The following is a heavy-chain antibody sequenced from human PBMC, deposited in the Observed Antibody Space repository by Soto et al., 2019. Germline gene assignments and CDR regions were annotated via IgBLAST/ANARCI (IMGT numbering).Heavy chain of an antibody. CDR1: SGSFSGYY. Sequence: LSLTCSIYSGSFSGYYWSWIRQPPGKGLEWIGEISRSGNTNYSPSLKSRVSISIDTSKKQFSLNLASVSAADTAVYYCARAPKVSGSSQTRPDFWGQGTLVTVSS. V-gene: IGHV4-34*01. CDR3: ARAPKVSGSSQTRPDF. CDR2: ISRSGNT. J-gene: IGHJ4*02. D-gene: IGHD6-6*01.